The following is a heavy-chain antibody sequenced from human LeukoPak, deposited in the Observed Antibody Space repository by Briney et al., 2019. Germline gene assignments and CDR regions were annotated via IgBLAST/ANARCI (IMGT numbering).Heavy chain of an antibody. CDR3: AGGSLPLDY. Sequence: PSETLSLTCTVSGGSISSGGYYWSWIRQPPGKGLEWIGYIYHSGSTYYNPSLKSRVTISVDRSKNQFSLKLSSVTAADTAVYYCAGGSLPLDYWGQGTLVTVSS. J-gene: IGHJ4*02. CDR2: IYHSGST. V-gene: IGHV4-30-2*01. D-gene: IGHD3-16*01. CDR1: GGSISSGGYY.